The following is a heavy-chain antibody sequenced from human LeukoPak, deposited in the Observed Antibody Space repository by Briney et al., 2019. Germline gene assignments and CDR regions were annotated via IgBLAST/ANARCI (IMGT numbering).Heavy chain of an antibody. J-gene: IGHJ4*02. CDR1: GGSISSYY. D-gene: IGHD2-15*01. V-gene: IGHV4-59*01. Sequence: SETLSLTCTVSGGSISSYYWSWIRQPPGEGLEWIGYIYYSGSTNYNPSLKSRVTISVDTSKNQFSLKLSSVTAADTAVYYCASGALRGWLPRYCSGGSCYALGYWGQGTLVTVSS. CDR3: ASGALRGWLPRYCSGGSCYALGY. CDR2: IYYSGST.